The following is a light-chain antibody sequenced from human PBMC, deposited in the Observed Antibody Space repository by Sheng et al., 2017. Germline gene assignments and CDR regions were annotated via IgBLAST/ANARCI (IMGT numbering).Light chain of an antibody. CDR2: KNN. CDR1: APTSEEI. V-gene: IGLV1-47*01. J-gene: IGLJ3*02. Sequence: QSVLTQPPSASGTPGRGSPSLVLEAAPTSEEIMYTGTSNSQERPPNLLIYKNNQRPSGVPDRFSASKSGTSASLAISGLRSEDEAHYYCAAWDDSLWVFGGGTKLTVL. CDR3: AAWDDSLWV.